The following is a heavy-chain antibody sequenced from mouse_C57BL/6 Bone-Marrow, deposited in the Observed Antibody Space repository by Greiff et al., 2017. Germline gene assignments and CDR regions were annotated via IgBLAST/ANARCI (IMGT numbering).Heavy chain of an antibody. J-gene: IGHJ2*01. CDR2: IDPSDSYT. D-gene: IGHD2-4*01. Sequence: QVQLQQPGAELVMPGASVKLSCKASGYTFTSYWMHWVKQRSGQGLEWIGEIDPSDSYTNYNQKFKGKSTLTVDKSSSTAYMQLSSLTSEDSAVYYGARCYDYDQGDWDDWGQGTTLTVSS. V-gene: IGHV1-69*01. CDR3: ARCYDYDQGDWDD. CDR1: GYTFTSYW.